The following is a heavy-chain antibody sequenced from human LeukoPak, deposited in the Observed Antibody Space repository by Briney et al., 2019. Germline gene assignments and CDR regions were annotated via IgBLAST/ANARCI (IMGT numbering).Heavy chain of an antibody. CDR1: GYTFNRYA. Sequence: ASVKVSCKPSGYTFNRYAITWVRQAPGQGLEWMGWVSTSNGATNYAEKFQGRVTMTTEAVTKTAYMDPRRLTSGDTAMYFCARVSDTSMVTPGFDSWGQGTPVTVS. CDR3: ARVSDTSMVTPGFDS. CDR2: VSTSNGAT. D-gene: IGHD5-18*01. V-gene: IGHV1-18*01. J-gene: IGHJ4*02.